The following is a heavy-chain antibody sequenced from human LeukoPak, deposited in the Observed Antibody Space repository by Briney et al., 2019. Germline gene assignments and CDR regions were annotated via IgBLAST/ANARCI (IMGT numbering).Heavy chain of an antibody. J-gene: IGHJ4*02. D-gene: IGHD2-15*01. CDR2: IYYTGGT. V-gene: IGHV4-59*01. Sequence: SETLSLTCTVSGGSISSYYWSWIRQPPGKGLEWIGYIYYTGGTNYNPSLKSRVTISVDTSKNQFSLKLSSVTAADTAVYYCARGGSKQEYWGQGTLVSVSS. CDR1: GGSISSYY. CDR3: ARGGSKQEY.